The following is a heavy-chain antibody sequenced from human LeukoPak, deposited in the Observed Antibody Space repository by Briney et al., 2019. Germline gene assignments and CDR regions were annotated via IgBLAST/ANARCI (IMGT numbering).Heavy chain of an antibody. CDR1: GFTFSSYA. CDR2: ISYDGSNK. V-gene: IGHV3-30-3*01. Sequence: QPGGSLRLSCAASGFTFSSYAMHWVRQAPGKGLEWVAVISYDGSNKYYADSVKGRFTISRDNSKNTLYLQMNSLRAEDTAVYYCASRSINWYRGNNWFDPWGQGTLVTVSS. J-gene: IGHJ5*02. CDR3: ASRSINWYRGNNWFDP. D-gene: IGHD6-13*01.